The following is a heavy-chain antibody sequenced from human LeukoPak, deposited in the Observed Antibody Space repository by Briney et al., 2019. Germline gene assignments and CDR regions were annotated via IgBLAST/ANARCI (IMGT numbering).Heavy chain of an antibody. V-gene: IGHV4-39*01. J-gene: IGHJ4*02. Sequence: SETLSLTCTVSDGSISSSSYYWGWIRQPPGKGLEWIGSIYYSGSTYYNPSLKSRVTISAGTSKNQFSLKLSSVTAADTAVYYCARHLPEGNFFDYWGQGTQVTVSS. CDR3: ARHLPEGNFFDY. CDR2: IYYSGST. D-gene: IGHD1-7*01. CDR1: DGSISSSSYY.